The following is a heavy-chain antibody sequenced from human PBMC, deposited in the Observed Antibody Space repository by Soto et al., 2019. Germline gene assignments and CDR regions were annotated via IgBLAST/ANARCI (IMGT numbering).Heavy chain of an antibody. CDR1: GGSISSSSYY. CDR2: IYYSGST. CDR3: ARLSGGSSSALAIVFDY. J-gene: IGHJ4*02. D-gene: IGHD6-6*01. V-gene: IGHV4-39*01. Sequence: PSETLSLTCTVSGGSISSSSYYWGWIRQPPGKGLEWIGSIYYSGSTYYNPSLKSRVTISVDTSKNQFSLKLSSVTAADTAVYYCARLSGGSSSALAIVFDYWGQGTLVTVSS.